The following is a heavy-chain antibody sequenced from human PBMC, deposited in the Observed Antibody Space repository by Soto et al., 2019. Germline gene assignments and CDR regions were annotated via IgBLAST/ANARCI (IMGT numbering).Heavy chain of an antibody. CDR3: ARHIALSRYSSSWYDY. Sequence: PGESLKISCKGSGYSFTSYWIGWVRQMPGKGLEWMGIIYPGDSDTRYSPSFQGQVTISADKSISTAYLQWSSLKASDTAMYYCARHIALSRYSSSWYDYWGQGNLVTVSS. CDR1: GYSFTSYW. D-gene: IGHD6-13*01. J-gene: IGHJ4*02. CDR2: IYPGDSDT. V-gene: IGHV5-51*01.